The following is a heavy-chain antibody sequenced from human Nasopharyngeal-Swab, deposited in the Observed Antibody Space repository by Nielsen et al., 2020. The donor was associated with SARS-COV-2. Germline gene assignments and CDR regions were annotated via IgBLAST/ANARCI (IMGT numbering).Heavy chain of an antibody. CDR2: IYPGDSDT. Sequence: GESLKISCKGSGYSFTTYWIGWVRQMPGKGLEWMGIIYPGDSDTRYSPSFQGQVTISADKSISTAYLQWSSLKASDTAMYYCAMPTLGRIDAFDIWGQGTMVTVSS. D-gene: IGHD7-27*01. CDR1: GYSFTTYW. CDR3: AMPTLGRIDAFDI. J-gene: IGHJ3*02. V-gene: IGHV5-51*01.